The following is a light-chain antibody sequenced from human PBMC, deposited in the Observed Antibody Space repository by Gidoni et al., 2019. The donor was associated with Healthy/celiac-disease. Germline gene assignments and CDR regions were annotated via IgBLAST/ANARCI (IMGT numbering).Light chain of an antibody. Sequence: IVLTQSPGTLSFSPGERATLSSRASQSVSSSYLAWYQQKPGQAPRLLTYGASSRATGIPDRFSGSGSGTDFTLTISRLEPEDFAVYYCQQYGSSLWTFGQGTKVEIK. CDR2: GAS. CDR1: QSVSSSY. CDR3: QQYGSSLWT. J-gene: IGKJ1*01. V-gene: IGKV3-20*01.